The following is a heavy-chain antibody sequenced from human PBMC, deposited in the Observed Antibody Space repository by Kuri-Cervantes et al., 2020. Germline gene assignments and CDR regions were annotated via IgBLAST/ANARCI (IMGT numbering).Heavy chain of an antibody. CDR1: GGSFSGYY. D-gene: IGHD6-19*01. J-gene: IGHJ4*02. V-gene: IGHV4-30-4*08. Sequence: SETLSLTCVVYGGSFSGYYWSWIRQPPGKGLEWIGYIYYSGSTYYNPSLKSRVTISVDTSKNQFSLKLSSVTAADTAVYYCARVGYSSGNYYFDYWGQGTLVTVSS. CDR2: IYYSGST. CDR3: ARVGYSSGNYYFDY.